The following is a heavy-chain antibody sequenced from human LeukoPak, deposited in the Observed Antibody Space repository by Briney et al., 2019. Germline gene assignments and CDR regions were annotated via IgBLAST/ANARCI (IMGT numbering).Heavy chain of an antibody. V-gene: IGHV6-1*01. Sequence: SQTLSLTCAISGDSVSSNSAAWNWIRQSPSRGLEWLGRTYYRSKWYNDYAVSVKSRITINPDTSKNQFSLQLNSVTPEDTAVYYCARGLWYSSGWYEFPYFDYWGQGTLVTVSS. CDR1: GDSVSSNSAA. CDR3: ARGLWYSSGWYEFPYFDY. D-gene: IGHD6-19*01. J-gene: IGHJ4*02. CDR2: TYYRSKWYN.